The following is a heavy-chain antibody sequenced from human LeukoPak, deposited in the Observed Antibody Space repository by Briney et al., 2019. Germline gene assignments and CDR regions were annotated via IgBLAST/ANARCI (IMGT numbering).Heavy chain of an antibody. CDR3: AKDAYYYGSGGGAFDI. D-gene: IGHD3-10*01. CDR2: ISGSGGST. Sequence: GGSLRLSCAASGFTFSNYWMIWVRQAPGKGLEWVSGISGSGGSTYYAASVKGRFTISRDNSKNTLFLQMNSLRAEDTAVYYCAKDAYYYGSGGGAFDIWGQGTMVTVSS. J-gene: IGHJ3*02. V-gene: IGHV3-23*01. CDR1: GFTFSNYW.